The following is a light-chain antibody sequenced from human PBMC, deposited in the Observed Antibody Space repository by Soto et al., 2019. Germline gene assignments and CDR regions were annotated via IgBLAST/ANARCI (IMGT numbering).Light chain of an antibody. CDR3: KSYAGSNTYV. CDR1: KNDIGVYDF. V-gene: IGLV2-8*01. Sequence: QSALTQPPSASGSPGQSVTISCTGTKNDIGVYDFVSWYQHHPGKAPRLIIYEVVQRPSGVPDRFSGSKSGNTASLTVSGLQAADEAPYFCKSYAGSNTYVSGSGTKVTVL. CDR2: EVV. J-gene: IGLJ1*01.